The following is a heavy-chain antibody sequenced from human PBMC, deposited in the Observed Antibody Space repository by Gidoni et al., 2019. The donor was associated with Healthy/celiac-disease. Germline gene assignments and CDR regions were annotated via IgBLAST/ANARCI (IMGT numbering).Heavy chain of an antibody. CDR3: ARDILNRTMIVVVSYYYYGMDV. CDR1: GYTFNSYY. V-gene: IGHV1-46*02. J-gene: IGHJ6*02. D-gene: IGHD3-22*01. Sequence: QVQLVQSGAEVKKPGASVKVSCKASGYTFNSYYMHWVRQAPGQGLGGKGIINPSGGSTSYAQKFQGRVTMTRDTSTSTVYMELSSLRSEDTAVYYCARDILNRTMIVVVSYYYYGMDVWGQGTTVTVSS. CDR2: INPSGGST.